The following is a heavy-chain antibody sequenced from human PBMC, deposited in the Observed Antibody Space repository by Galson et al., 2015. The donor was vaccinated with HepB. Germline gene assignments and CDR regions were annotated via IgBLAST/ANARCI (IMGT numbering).Heavy chain of an antibody. CDR1: GFTVSRNY. CDR3: AKVSSTGTTRGSFDY. CDR2: MYSGGST. Sequence: SLRLSCAASGFTVSRNYMSWVRQAPGKGLVWVSVMYSGGSTYHANSVEGRFTMSRDNSKNTVYLQMNSLRAEDTAVYYCAKVSSTGTTRGSFDYWGQGTLVTVSS. V-gene: IGHV3-53*01. D-gene: IGHD1-1*01. J-gene: IGHJ4*02.